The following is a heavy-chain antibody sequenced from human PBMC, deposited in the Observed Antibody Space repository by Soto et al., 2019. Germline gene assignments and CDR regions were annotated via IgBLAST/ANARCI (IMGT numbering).Heavy chain of an antibody. CDR1: GGSISSGDYY. CDR2: IYYSGST. J-gene: IGHJ6*02. Sequence: PSETLSLTCTVSGGSISSGDYYWSWIRQPPGKGLEWIGYIYYSGSTYYNPSLKSRVTISVDTSKNQFSLKLSSVTAADTAVYYCARVGSSYYYYYGMDVWGQGTTVTVSS. V-gene: IGHV4-30-4*01. CDR3: ARVGSSYYYYYGMDV. D-gene: IGHD6-13*01.